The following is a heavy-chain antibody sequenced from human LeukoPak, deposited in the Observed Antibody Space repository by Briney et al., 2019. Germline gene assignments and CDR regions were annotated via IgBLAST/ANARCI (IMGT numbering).Heavy chain of an antibody. CDR2: INHSGTT. D-gene: IGHD6-19*01. CDR3: ARGEGTLAGRRWPYYFYYYMDV. J-gene: IGHJ6*03. CDR1: GGSFSDYY. V-gene: IGHV4-34*01. Sequence: PSETLSLTCVVYGGSFSDYYWSWVRQLPGKGLEWIGEINHSGTTKYNPSLKSRLTISIHTSNNQFSLNLNSVTAADTAVYYCARGEGTLAGRRWPYYFYYYMDVWGKGTTVTISS.